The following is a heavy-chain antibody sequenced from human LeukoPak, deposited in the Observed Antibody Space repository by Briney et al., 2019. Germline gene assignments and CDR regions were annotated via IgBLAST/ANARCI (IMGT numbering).Heavy chain of an antibody. J-gene: IGHJ4*02. CDR3: AKPVSTYSIANPYRT. V-gene: IGHV3-30-3*02. Sequence: PGGSLRLSCAASGFTFSSYAMHWVRQAPGKGLEWVAVISYDGSNKYYADSVKGRFTISRDNSKNTLYLQMNSLRAEDTALYYCAKPVSTYSIANPYRTWGQGTLVTVSS. CDR2: ISYDGSNK. D-gene: IGHD3-3*02. CDR1: GFTFSSYA.